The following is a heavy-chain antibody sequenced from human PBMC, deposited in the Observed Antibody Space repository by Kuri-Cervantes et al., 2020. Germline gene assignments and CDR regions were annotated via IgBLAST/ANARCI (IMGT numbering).Heavy chain of an antibody. CDR2: INHSGST. CDR1: GGSISSSSYY. J-gene: IGHJ5*02. V-gene: IGHV4-39*07. D-gene: IGHD6-13*01. CDR3: ARASEELVDWFDP. Sequence: GSLRLSCTVSGGSISSSSYYWSWIRQPPGKGLEWIGEINHSGSTNYNLSLKSRVTISVDTSKNQFSLKLSSVTAADTAVYYCARASEELVDWFDPWGQGTLVTVSS.